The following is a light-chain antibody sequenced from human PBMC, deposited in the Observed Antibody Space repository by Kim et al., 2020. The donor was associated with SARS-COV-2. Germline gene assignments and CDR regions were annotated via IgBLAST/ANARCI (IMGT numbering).Light chain of an antibody. CDR3: NSRDSNDNVV. Sequence: VALGQTVRITCQGDSLRSYYASWYQQKPGQAPVIVIYGKNNRPSGIPDRFSGSSSGNTASLTITGTQAGDEADYYCNSRDSNDNVVFGGGTQLTVL. CDR2: GKN. V-gene: IGLV3-19*01. J-gene: IGLJ2*01. CDR1: SLRSYY.